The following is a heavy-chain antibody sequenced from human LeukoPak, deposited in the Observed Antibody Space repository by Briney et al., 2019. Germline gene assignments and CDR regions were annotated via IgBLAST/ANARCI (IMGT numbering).Heavy chain of an antibody. V-gene: IGHV1-2*02. Sequence: ASVKVSRKASGYTFTDYYMHWVRQAPGQGLEWMGWINPNSGGTNYAQKFQGRVTMTRDTSISTAYMELSRLRSDDTAVYYCARDLEWLYPGGAFDIWGQGTMVTVSS. CDR1: GYTFTDYY. CDR2: INPNSGGT. J-gene: IGHJ3*02. CDR3: ARDLEWLYPGGAFDI. D-gene: IGHD3-3*01.